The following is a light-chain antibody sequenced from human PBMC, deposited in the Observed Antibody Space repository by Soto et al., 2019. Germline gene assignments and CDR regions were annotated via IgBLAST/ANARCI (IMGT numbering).Light chain of an antibody. V-gene: IGKV3-15*01. CDR2: GAS. J-gene: IGKJ2*01. CDR1: QSVSDN. Sequence: EVVMTQSPATLSVSPGERVTLSCRASQSVSDNFAWYQQKPGQAPRLLIYGASTRATTIPARFSGSGSGTEFTLTISSLQSEDFAVSYCQQSKYWSYTFGQRTKLDIK. CDR3: QQSKYWSYT.